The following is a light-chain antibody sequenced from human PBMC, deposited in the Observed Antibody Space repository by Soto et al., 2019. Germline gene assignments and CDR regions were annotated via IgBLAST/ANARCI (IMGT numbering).Light chain of an antibody. CDR2: DVS. V-gene: IGLV2-14*03. CDR1: SSDVGTYKY. Sequence: QSALTQPASVSASPGQSITISCTGTSSDVGTYKYVSWYQHQPGKAPKLMIYDVSNRPSGVSNRFSGSKSGNTASLIISGLQNEDEADYYCSSYTTSSTLVFGGGTKLTVL. CDR3: SSYTTSSTLV. J-gene: IGLJ2*01.